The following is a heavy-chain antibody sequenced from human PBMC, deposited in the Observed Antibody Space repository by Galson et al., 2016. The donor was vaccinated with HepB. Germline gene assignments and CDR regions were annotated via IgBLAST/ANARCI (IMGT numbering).Heavy chain of an antibody. V-gene: IGHV3-15*01. D-gene: IGHD3-9*01. J-gene: IGHJ4*02. Sequence: SLRLSCAASGLIFSTAWMSWIRQAPGKGLEWVGRIKSKIDGETTEYAAPVKGRFTISRDDSKDALYLQMNSLKTEDTAVYYCTTVGAVLRYSDSPEIKGLFYWGQGALVTVSS. CDR1: GLIFSTAW. CDR2: IKSKIDGETT. CDR3: TTVGAVLRYSDSPEIKGLFY.